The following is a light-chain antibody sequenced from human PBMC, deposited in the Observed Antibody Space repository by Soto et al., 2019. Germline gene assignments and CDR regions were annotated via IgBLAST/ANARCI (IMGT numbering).Light chain of an antibody. CDR2: DFT. Sequence: QSALAQPASVSGSPGQSISISCTGPTGDFNDFDSVSWYQHRPGEAPELKILDFTYRPSGVSERFSGSRSGSAASLTIPGLQAEDEAEYYCVAYRDPGTYVFGPGTKLTVL. J-gene: IGLJ1*01. CDR1: TGDFNDFDS. CDR3: VAYRDPGTYV. V-gene: IGLV2-14*03.